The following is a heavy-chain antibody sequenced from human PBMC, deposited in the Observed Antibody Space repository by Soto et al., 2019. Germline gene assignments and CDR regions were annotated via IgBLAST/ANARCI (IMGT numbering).Heavy chain of an antibody. CDR2: IYHTGTA. Sequence: QLQELGPRLVKPSETLSLTCTVSGGSISSGDYYWGWVRQPPGKGLEWIGTIYHTGTAYYNPSLNSRLIMSVDRSENQFSLRLNSVTVTDTAVYYCTGERYSAPVIWCQGTLVTVSS. CDR3: TGERYSAPVI. J-gene: IGHJ4*02. CDR1: GGSISSGDYY. V-gene: IGHV4-39*01. D-gene: IGHD3-16*02.